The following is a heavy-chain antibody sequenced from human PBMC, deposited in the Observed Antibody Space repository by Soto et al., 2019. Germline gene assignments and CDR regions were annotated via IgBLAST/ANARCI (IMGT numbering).Heavy chain of an antibody. CDR3: VRDTSWSRPY. Sequence: SETLSLTCTVSGVSISSGGHYWSWIRQTPGKGLEWVGYIQVSGDTFSNPSLEGRVSMSVDTSNNQFSLDLTSVTAADTAVYYCVRDTSWSRPYWGQGTLVTVS. CDR2: IQVSGDT. CDR1: GVSISSGGHY. D-gene: IGHD2-15*01. V-gene: IGHV4-30-4*01. J-gene: IGHJ4*02.